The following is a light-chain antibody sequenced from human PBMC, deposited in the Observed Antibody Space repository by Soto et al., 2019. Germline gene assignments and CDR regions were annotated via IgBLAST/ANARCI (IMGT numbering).Light chain of an antibody. J-gene: IGLJ1*01. CDR1: NIGGKS. Sequence: SYELTQPPSGSVAPGQTARISCGGNNIGGKSVHWYQQKPGQAPVLVVYDDSDRPSGIPERFSDSNSVNTATLTIRRVAAGDQGDYYCQEWESGRGVLGNGTKSTVL. CDR2: DDS. V-gene: IGLV3-21*02. CDR3: QEWESGRGV.